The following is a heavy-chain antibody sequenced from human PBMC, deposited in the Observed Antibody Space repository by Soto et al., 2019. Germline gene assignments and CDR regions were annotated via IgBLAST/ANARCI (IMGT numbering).Heavy chain of an antibody. CDR2: ISSASNYI. CDR3: ARDPWSAVTEYFDY. CDR1: GFTFSSHG. Sequence: GGSLRLSCAASGFTFSSHGMNWVRQAPGKGLEWVSSISSASNYIYYTDSVRGRFTISRDNAKNSLYLQMNSLSAEDTAMYYCARDPWSAVTEYFDYWGQEPWSPS. J-gene: IGHJ4*01. D-gene: IGHD2-21*02. V-gene: IGHV3-21*01.